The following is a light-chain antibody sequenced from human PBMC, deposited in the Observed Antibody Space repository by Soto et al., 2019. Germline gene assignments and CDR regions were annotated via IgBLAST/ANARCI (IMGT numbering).Light chain of an antibody. CDR2: GAS. V-gene: IGKV3-15*01. J-gene: IGKJ3*01. CDR3: QQYNNWPFT. Sequence: EIVMTQSPATLSVSPGERATLSCRASQSVSSNLAWYQQKPGQAPRLLIYGASTRATGIPARFSGSGSGTEFPLTTSPRQAEEFAVYYCQQYNNWPFTFGPGTKVDIK. CDR1: QSVSSN.